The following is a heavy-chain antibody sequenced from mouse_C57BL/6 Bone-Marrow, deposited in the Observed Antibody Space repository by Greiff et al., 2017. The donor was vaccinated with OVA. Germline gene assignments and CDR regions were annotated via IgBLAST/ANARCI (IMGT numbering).Heavy chain of an antibody. CDR2: ISNLAYSI. CDR1: GFTFSDYG. V-gene: IGHV5-15*04. Sequence: DVMLVESGGGLVQPGGSLKLSCAASGFTFSDYGMAWVRQAPRKGPEWVAFISNLAYSIYYADTVTGRFTISRENAKNTLYLEMSSLRSEDTAMYYCARRDGYYGFAYWGQGTLVTVSA. D-gene: IGHD2-3*01. J-gene: IGHJ3*01. CDR3: ARRDGYYGFAY.